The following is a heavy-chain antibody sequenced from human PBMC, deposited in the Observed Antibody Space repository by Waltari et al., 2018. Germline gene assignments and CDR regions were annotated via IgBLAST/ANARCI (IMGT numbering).Heavy chain of an antibody. V-gene: IGHV1-69*04. D-gene: IGHD1-26*01. CDR3: ARGALSTESYYYYMDV. Sequence: QVQLVQSGAEVKKPGSSVKVSCKASGGTFSSYAISWVRQAPGQGLEWMGGIIPILGIANYAQKCQGRVTITADESTSTAYMELSSLRSEDTAVYYCARGALSTESYYYYMDVWGKGTTVTVSS. CDR1: GGTFSSYA. J-gene: IGHJ6*03. CDR2: IIPILGIA.